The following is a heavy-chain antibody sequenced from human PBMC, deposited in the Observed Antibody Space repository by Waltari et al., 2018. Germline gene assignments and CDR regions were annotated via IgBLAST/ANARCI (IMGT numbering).Heavy chain of an antibody. D-gene: IGHD4-17*01. Sequence: QVQLVQSGAEVKKPGASVKVSCKASGYTFTGYYMHLVRQAPGQGLEWMGRINPNSGGTNYAQKLQGRVTMTRDTSISTAYMELSRLRSDDTAVYYCARDGDYGDYYYFDYWGQGTLVTVSS. CDR3: ARDGDYGDYYYFDY. CDR1: GYTFTGYY. J-gene: IGHJ4*02. V-gene: IGHV1-2*06. CDR2: INPNSGGT.